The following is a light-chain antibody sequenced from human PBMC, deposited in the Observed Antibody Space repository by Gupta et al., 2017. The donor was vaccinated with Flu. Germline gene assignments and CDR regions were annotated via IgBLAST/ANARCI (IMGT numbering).Light chain of an antibody. CDR1: GSDVGTYNR. Sequence: QSALTPPPSVSGSPGQSVTISCTGTGSDVGTYNRVSWYRQPPGTAPKLIIYEVSNRPSGVPDRFSGSKSGNTASLTISGLQGEDEADYYCSSYTTSYTFVFGTGTKVTVL. V-gene: IGLV2-18*02. CDR2: EVS. CDR3: SSYTTSYTFV. J-gene: IGLJ1*01.